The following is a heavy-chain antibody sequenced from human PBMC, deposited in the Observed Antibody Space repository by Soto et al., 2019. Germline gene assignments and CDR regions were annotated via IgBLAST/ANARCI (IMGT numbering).Heavy chain of an antibody. CDR1: GGTFSSYA. CDR3: ARSYYYDSSGYPAQPFDY. D-gene: IGHD3-22*01. V-gene: IGHV1-69*13. Sequence: SVKVSCKASGGTFSSYAISWVRQAPGQGLEWMGGIIPIFGTANYAQKFQGRVTITADESTSTAYMELSSLRSEDTAVYYCARSYYYDSSGYPAQPFDYWGQGTLVTVSS. CDR2: IIPIFGTA. J-gene: IGHJ4*02.